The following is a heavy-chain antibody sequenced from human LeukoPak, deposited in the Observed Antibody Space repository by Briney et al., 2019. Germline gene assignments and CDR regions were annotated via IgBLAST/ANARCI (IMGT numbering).Heavy chain of an antibody. J-gene: IGHJ5*02. D-gene: IGHD3-3*01. CDR2: IYYSGST. CDR3: ARVPSVRFLEWFSLNWFDP. V-gene: IGHV4-59*12. Sequence: SETLSLTCTVSGGPISSYYWSWIRQPPGKGLEWIGYIYYSGSTNYNPSLKSRVTISVDTSKNQFSLKLSSVTAADTAVYYCARVPSVRFLEWFSLNWFDPWGQGTLVTVSS. CDR1: GGPISSYY.